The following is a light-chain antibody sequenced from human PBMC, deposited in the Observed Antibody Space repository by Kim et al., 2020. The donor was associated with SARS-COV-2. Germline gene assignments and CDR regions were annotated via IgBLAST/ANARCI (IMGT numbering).Light chain of an antibody. Sequence: DIVLTQSPGTPSLSPGERATLSCRASQSVSSSYLAWYQQKPGQAPRLLIYGASSRATGIPDRFSGSGSGTDFTLTISRLEPEDFAVYYCQQYGSSPLYTFGQWTKLEI. CDR2: GAS. V-gene: IGKV3-20*01. J-gene: IGKJ2*01. CDR3: QQYGSSPLYT. CDR1: QSVSSSY.